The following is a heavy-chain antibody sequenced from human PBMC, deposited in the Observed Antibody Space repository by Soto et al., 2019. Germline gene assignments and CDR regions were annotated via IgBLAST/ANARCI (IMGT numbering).Heavy chain of an antibody. CDR2: IYYSGST. J-gene: IGHJ5*02. D-gene: IGHD2-15*01. Sequence: SETLSLTCTVSGGSISSGVYYWSWIRQHPRKGLEWIGYIYYSGSTYYNPSLKRRVTISVDNSKNTLYLQMNSLRAEDTAVYYCAKDLRTHTVVAPVFWPWGQGTLVTVSS. CDR3: AKDLRTHTVVAPVFWP. V-gene: IGHV4-31*03. CDR1: GGSISSGVYY.